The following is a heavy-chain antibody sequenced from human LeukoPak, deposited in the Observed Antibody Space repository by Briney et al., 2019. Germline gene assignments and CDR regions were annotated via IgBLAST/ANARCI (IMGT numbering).Heavy chain of an antibody. Sequence: ASVKVSCKVSGYTLTELSMHWVRQAPGKGLEWMGGFDPEDGETIYAQKFQGRVTMTEDTSTDTAYMELSSLRSEDTAVYYCATGRYYGSGSYYRATFDYWGQGTLVIVSS. V-gene: IGHV1-24*01. J-gene: IGHJ4*02. D-gene: IGHD3-10*01. CDR1: GYTLTELS. CDR3: ATGRYYGSGSYYRATFDY. CDR2: FDPEDGET.